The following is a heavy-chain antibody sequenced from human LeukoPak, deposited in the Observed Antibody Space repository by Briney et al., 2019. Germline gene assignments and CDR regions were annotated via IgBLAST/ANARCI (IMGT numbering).Heavy chain of an antibody. CDR1: GDSISNYY. CDR2: IYYSEST. J-gene: IGHJ4*02. Sequence: SETLSLTCTVSGDSISNYYWSWFRQPPGKGLEWIGYIYYSESTNYNPSLKSRVTISTDTSKSQFSLNLRSVTAEDTGIYYCARGRCRNSGCRPYFDNWGQGTQVTVSS. D-gene: IGHD2/OR15-2a*01. CDR3: ARGRCRNSGCRPYFDN. V-gene: IGHV4-59*01.